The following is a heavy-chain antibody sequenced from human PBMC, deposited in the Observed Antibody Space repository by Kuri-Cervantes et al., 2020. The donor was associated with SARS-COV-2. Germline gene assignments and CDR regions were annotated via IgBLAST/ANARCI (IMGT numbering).Heavy chain of an antibody. D-gene: IGHD3-10*01. Sequence: GESLKISCAASGFTFSSYSMNWVRQAPGKGLEWVSSISSSSSYIYYADSVKGRFTISRDNAKNSLYLQMNSLRAEDTAVYYCARRITMVRGRYGMDVWGQGTTVTVSS. CDR2: ISSSSSYI. CDR3: ARRITMVRGRYGMDV. CDR1: GFTFSSYS. J-gene: IGHJ6*02. V-gene: IGHV3-21*01.